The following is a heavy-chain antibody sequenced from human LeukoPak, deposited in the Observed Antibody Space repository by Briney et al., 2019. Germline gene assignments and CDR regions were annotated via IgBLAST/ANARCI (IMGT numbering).Heavy chain of an antibody. J-gene: IGHJ4*02. V-gene: IGHV4-61*02. CDR3: ARDFRGRYCSGGSCYSEADY. CDR1: GGSISGGSYY. CDR2: IYASGST. D-gene: IGHD2-15*01. Sequence: PSETLSLTCTVSGGSISGGSYYWSWIRQPAGKGLEWIGRIYASGSTNYNPSLNNRLTISPDTSKNQFSLKLSSVTAADTAVYYCARDFRGRYCSGGSCYSEADYWGQGTLVTVPS.